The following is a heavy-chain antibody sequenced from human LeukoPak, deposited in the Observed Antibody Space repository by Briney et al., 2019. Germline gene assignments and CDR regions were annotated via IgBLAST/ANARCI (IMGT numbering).Heavy chain of an antibody. V-gene: IGHV3-53*01. Sequence: GGSLRLSCAASGSTVSNNYMSWVRRAAGKGLEWVALNYSAGGTYYADSVKGRFTISRDNSKNTLHLQMNSLRAEDTAVYYCVRNSGELGAWGQGTLVTVSS. CDR1: GSTVSNNY. CDR3: VRNSGELGA. CDR2: NYSAGGT. D-gene: IGHD2-21*01. J-gene: IGHJ5*02.